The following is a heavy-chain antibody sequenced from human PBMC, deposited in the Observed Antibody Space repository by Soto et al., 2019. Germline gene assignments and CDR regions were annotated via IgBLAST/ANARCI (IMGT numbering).Heavy chain of an antibody. V-gene: IGHV3-48*01. J-gene: IGHJ4*02. CDR3: VRVPTVTTRYFDY. D-gene: IGHD4-17*01. Sequence: GGSLRLSCAASGFTFSSYSMNWVRQAPGKGLEWVSYISSSSSTIYYADSVKGRFTISRDNAKNSLYLQMSSLRAEDTAVYYYVRVPTVTTRYFDYWSQGALV. CDR1: GFTFSSYS. CDR2: ISSSSSTI.